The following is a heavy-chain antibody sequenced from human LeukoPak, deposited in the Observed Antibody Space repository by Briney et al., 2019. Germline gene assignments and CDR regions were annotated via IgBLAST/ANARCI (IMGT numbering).Heavy chain of an antibody. J-gene: IGHJ4*02. CDR1: RFSFSSYW. CDR2: IKQDGSEK. D-gene: IGHD4-11*01. CDR3: ARVQTWFDN. V-gene: IGHV3-7*04. Sequence: GGSLRLSCAGSRFSFSSYWMSCVRQAPGKGLEWVANIKQDGSEKYYVDSVKGRFTISRDNAKNSLDLQMNSLRGEDTAVYYCARVQTWFDNRGQGTLVTVSS.